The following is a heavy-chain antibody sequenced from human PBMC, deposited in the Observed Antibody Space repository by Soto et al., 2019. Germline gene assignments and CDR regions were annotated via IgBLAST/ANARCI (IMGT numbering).Heavy chain of an antibody. CDR2: IYHSGMT. V-gene: IGHV4-31*03. Sequence: QVQLQESGPGLVKPSQTLSLTCTVSGGSISTGGYYWSWIRQHPGRGLEWIGYIYHSGMTFSNPSLQSRVLISIDTSKNKFSLKLSSVTAADTAVYYCATVRWELHDAFDIWGQGTMVSVSS. CDR3: ATVRWELHDAFDI. CDR1: GGSISTGGYY. D-gene: IGHD1-26*01. J-gene: IGHJ3*02.